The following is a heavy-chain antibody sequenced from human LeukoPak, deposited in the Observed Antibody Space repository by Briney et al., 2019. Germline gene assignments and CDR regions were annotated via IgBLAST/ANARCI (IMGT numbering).Heavy chain of an antibody. CDR2: INQDGSVK. CDR1: AFSFRTYW. CDR3: AVIDSNGWQVGLDY. D-gene: IGHD6-19*01. J-gene: IGHJ4*02. Sequence: AGSLRLSCVASAFSFRTYWMNWVRQAPGKGLEWVANINQDGSVKHYLDSGKGRFTISRDNAKNSLYLQMNSLRADDTAVYYCAVIDSNGWQVGLDYWGQGTQVTVSA. V-gene: IGHV3-7*01.